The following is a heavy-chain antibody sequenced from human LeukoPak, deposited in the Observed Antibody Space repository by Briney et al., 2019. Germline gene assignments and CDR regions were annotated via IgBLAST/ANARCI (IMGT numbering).Heavy chain of an antibody. D-gene: IGHD5-18*01. Sequence: GSLRLSCAASGFTFSSYWMHWVCQAPGKGLVWVSRINSDGSSTSYANSVKARLTISRENSKNTLYLQMNSLRAEDTAVYYCARDSTGYGYEEWSWGQGTLVTVSS. CDR1: GFTFSSYW. CDR3: ARDSTGYGYEEWS. CDR2: INSDGSST. J-gene: IGHJ5*02. V-gene: IGHV3-74*01.